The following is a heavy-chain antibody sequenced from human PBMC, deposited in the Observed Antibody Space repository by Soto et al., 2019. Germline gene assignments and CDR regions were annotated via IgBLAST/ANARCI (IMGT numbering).Heavy chain of an antibody. J-gene: IGHJ5*02. CDR3: VRPAGIAAACEWVGWFDP. CDR2: ISSSRSYI. D-gene: IGHD6-13*01. V-gene: IGHV3-21*01. Sequence: EVHLVESGGGLVKPGGSLRLSCAASGFTFSIYSMNWVRQAPGKGREWVSSISSSRSYIYYADSGKGRFTISRDNAKNSLYLQMNSLRAEDTAVYYCVRPAGIAAACEWVGWFDPWGQGTLVTVSS. CDR1: GFTFSIYS.